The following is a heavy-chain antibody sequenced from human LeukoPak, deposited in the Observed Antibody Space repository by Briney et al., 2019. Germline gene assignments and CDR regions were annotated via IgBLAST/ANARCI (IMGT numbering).Heavy chain of an antibody. CDR3: ARNRGWYITDV. CDR1: GGSIRSSYYY. V-gene: IGHV4-39*07. D-gene: IGHD6-19*01. J-gene: IGHJ6*02. Sequence: SETLSLTCTVSGGSIRSSYYYWGWIRQPPGKGLEWIGSIYDSGSTYYNPSLKSRVTISVDTSKNQFSLKLNSVTAADTAVYYCARNRGWYITDVWGQGTTVTVSS. CDR2: IYDSGST.